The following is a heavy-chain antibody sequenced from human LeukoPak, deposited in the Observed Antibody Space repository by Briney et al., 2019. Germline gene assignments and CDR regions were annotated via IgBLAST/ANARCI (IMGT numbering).Heavy chain of an antibody. J-gene: IGHJ1*01. Sequence: ASAKVSCKASGYTFTSYGISWVRQAPGQGLEWMGWISAYNGNTNYAQKFQGRVTITADESTSTAYMELSSLRSEDTAVYYCARDIGYYDSRKESYPPFQHWGQGTLVTVSS. D-gene: IGHD3-22*01. CDR3: ARDIGYYDSRKESYPPFQH. CDR1: GYTFTSYG. V-gene: IGHV1-18*01. CDR2: ISAYNGNT.